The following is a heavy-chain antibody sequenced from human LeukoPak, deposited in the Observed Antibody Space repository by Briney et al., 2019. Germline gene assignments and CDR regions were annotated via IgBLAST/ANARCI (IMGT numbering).Heavy chain of an antibody. J-gene: IGHJ3*02. D-gene: IGHD3-22*01. Sequence: ASVKVSCKASGYTFTSYYMHWVRQAPGQGLEWMGIITPSGGSTTYAQKFQGRVTMTRDTSTSTVYMELSSLRSEDTAVYYCARGKWGRSGYYYRVGRDAFDIWGQGTMVTVSS. CDR3: ARGKWGRSGYYYRVGRDAFDI. CDR1: GYTFTSYY. CDR2: ITPSGGST. V-gene: IGHV1-46*01.